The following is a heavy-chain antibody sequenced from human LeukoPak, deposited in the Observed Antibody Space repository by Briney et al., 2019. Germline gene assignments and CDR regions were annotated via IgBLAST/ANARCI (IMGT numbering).Heavy chain of an antibody. J-gene: IGHJ5*02. CDR2: IYHSGST. Sequence: SQTLSLTCAVSGGSISSGGYSWSWIQQPPGKGLEWIGYIYHSGSTYYNPSLKSRVTISVDRSKNQFSLKLSSVTAADTAVYYCARAPGEGDYNWFDPWGQGTLVTVSS. CDR3: ARAPGEGDYNWFDP. V-gene: IGHV4-30-2*01. D-gene: IGHD2-21*02. CDR1: GGSISSGGYS.